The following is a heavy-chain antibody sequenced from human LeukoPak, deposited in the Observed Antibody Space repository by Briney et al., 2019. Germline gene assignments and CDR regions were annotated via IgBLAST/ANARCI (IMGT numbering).Heavy chain of an antibody. CDR3: AREVDCSGGRCYRGEFDY. Sequence: PGGSLRLSCAASGFTFSSYGMHWVRQAPGKGVEWVAVIWYDGSNEYYADSVKGRFTISRDNSKNTLYVQMNSLRAEDTAVYYCAREVDCSGGRCYRGEFDYWGQGTLVTVSS. CDR2: IWYDGSNE. V-gene: IGHV3-33*01. D-gene: IGHD2-15*01. J-gene: IGHJ4*02. CDR1: GFTFSSYG.